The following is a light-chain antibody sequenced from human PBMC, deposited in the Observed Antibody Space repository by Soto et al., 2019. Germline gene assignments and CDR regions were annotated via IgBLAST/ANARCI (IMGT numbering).Light chain of an antibody. V-gene: IGKV3-15*01. CDR3: QKYNSAPLT. CDR1: QSVSSK. J-gene: IGKJ4*01. Sequence: EIVMTQSPATLSVSPGDRATLSCRASQSVSSKVTWYQQRPGQAPRLLIYGASTRATGIPARFSGSGSGTEFTLTISSLQPEDVATYYCQKYNSAPLTFGGGTKVDIK. CDR2: GAS.